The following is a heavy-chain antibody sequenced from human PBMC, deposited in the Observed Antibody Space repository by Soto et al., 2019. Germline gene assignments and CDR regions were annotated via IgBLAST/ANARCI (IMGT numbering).Heavy chain of an antibody. CDR2: IYYSGST. Sequence: SETLSLTCTVSGGSISSSSYYWGWIRQPPGKGLEWIGSIYYSGSTYYNPSLKSRVTISVDTSKNQFSLKLSSVTAADTAVYYCATYYGDYEWEFDPWGQGTLVTVSS. D-gene: IGHD4-17*01. CDR3: ATYYGDYEWEFDP. V-gene: IGHV4-39*01. CDR1: GGSISSSSYY. J-gene: IGHJ5*02.